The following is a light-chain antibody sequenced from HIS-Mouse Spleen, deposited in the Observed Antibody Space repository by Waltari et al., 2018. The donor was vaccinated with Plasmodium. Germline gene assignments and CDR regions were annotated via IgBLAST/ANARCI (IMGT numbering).Light chain of an antibody. CDR1: RRGGSSN. CDR2: GAS. J-gene: IGKJ2*01. V-gene: IGKV3-20*01. CDR3: QQYGNSPYT. Sequence: EKVLMKSSGTLPSAPGERATTSCWGGRRGGSSNLAWYQQKPGQAPRLLIYGASTRATGIPDRFSGSGSGTEFTLTISRLQSEDFAVYYCQQYGNSPYTFGPGTKLEIK.